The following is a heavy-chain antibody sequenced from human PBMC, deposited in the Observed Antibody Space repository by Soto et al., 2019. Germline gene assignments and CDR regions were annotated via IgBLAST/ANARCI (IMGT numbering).Heavy chain of an antibody. J-gene: IGHJ4*02. CDR1: GFPFSSYV. V-gene: IGHV3-23*01. D-gene: IGHD4-4*01. CDR3: AKDSNKYSSSLRGRYFDY. Sequence: GGSLRLSCAASGFPFSSYVMSWVRQAPGKGLEWVSGISGGGSNTFYADYVKGRFTTSRDNSKNTLLLQMNSLGAEDTAVYYCAKDSNKYSSSLRGRYFDYWGQGIGVTVSS. CDR2: ISGGGSNT.